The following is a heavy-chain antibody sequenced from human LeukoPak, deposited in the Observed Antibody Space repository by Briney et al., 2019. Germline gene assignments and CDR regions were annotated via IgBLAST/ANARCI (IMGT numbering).Heavy chain of an antibody. CDR2: IYYSGST. J-gene: IGHJ4*02. V-gene: IGHV4-61*08. Sequence: SETLSLTCTVSGGSISSGDYYWSWIRQPPGKGLEWIGYIYYSGSTNYNPSLKSRVTISVDTSKNQFSLKLSSVTAADTAVYYCARGFSSGWYSYYFDYWGQGTLVTVSS. CDR1: GGSISSGDYY. CDR3: ARGFSSGWYSYYFDY. D-gene: IGHD6-19*01.